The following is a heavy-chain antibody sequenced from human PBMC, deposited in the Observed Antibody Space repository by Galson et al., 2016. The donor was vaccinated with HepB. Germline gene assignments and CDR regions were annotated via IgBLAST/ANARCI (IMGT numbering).Heavy chain of an antibody. J-gene: IGHJ4*02. V-gene: IGHV3-30*04. Sequence: SLRLSCAASGFTFSYYAIHWVRQAPGKGLEWVAVISYDGSNKYYADSVKGRFTISRDNSKNMLYLQMNSLRAEDTAVYYCARVDPSSSFPFDYWGQGTLVTVSS. CDR2: ISYDGSNK. D-gene: IGHD6-6*01. CDR3: ARVDPSSSFPFDY. CDR1: GFTFSYYA.